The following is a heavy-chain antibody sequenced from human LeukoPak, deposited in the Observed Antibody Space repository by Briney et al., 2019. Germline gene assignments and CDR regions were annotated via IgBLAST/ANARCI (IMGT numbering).Heavy chain of an antibody. CDR1: GGTFSSYA. CDR2: IIPILGIA. D-gene: IGHD3-10*01. Sequence: ASVKVSCKASGGTFSSYAISWVRQAPGQGLEWMGRIIPILGIANYAQKFQGRVTITADKSTSTAYMERSSLRSEDTAVYYCARDQGEDDHRGGFLSWFDPWGQGTLVTVSS. V-gene: IGHV1-69*04. J-gene: IGHJ5*02. CDR3: ARDQGEDDHRGGFLSWFDP.